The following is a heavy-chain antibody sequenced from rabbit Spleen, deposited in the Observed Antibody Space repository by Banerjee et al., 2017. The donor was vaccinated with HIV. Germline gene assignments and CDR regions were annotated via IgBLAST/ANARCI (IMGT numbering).Heavy chain of an antibody. J-gene: IGHJ4*01. CDR3: ARDEWNGVGYGIRINL. D-gene: IGHD7-1*01. V-gene: IGHV1S45*01. Sequence: QEQLVESGGGLVKPGASLTLTCTASGFSFSSNYWICWVRQAPGKGLEWIGCINTGSSGSTYYASWVNGRFSISRSTSLNTVTLQMTSLTAADTATYFCARDEWNGVGYGIRINLWGPGTLVTVS. CDR2: INTGSSGST. CDR1: GFSFSSNYW.